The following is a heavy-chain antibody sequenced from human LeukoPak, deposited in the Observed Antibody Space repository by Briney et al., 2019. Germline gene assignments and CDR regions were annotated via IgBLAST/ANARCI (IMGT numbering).Heavy chain of an antibody. Sequence: PSETLSLTCTVSGGSISSGGFYWSWIRQPPGRGLEWIGYIYYSGRTYYNASLKSRLAISVDTSKNQFSLKPSSVTAADTAVYYCARVVYYYYYMDVWGKGTTDTVSS. CDR2: IYYSGRT. D-gene: IGHD2-15*01. J-gene: IGHJ6*03. V-gene: IGHV4-31*03. CDR1: GGSISSGGFY. CDR3: ARVVYYYYYMDV.